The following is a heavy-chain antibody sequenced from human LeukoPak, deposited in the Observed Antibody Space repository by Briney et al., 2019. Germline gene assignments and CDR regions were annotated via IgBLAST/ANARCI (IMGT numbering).Heavy chain of an antibody. CDR2: YSGGST. D-gene: IGHD5-12*01. CDR3: ARDALVATAYYYYYMDV. Sequence: GGSLRLSCAASEFSVGSNYMTWVRQAPGKGLEWVSLYSGGSTYYADSVKGRFTISRDNSKNTLYLQMGSLRAEDMAVYYCARDALVATAYYYYYMDVWGKGTTVTVSS. CDR1: EFSVGSNY. V-gene: IGHV3-66*01. J-gene: IGHJ6*03.